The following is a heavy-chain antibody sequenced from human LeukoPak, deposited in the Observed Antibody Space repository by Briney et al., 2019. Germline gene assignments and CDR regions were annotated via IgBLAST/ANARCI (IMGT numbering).Heavy chain of an antibody. Sequence: GALRLSCAASGFTFSSYGMSWVRQAPGKGLEWVSAISGSGGSTYYADSVKGRFTISRDNSENTLYLQMNSLRAEDTAVYYCAELGITMIGGVWGKGTTVTISS. J-gene: IGHJ6*04. CDR2: ISGSGGST. V-gene: IGHV3-23*01. CDR1: GFTFSSYG. CDR3: AELGITMIGGV. D-gene: IGHD3-10*02.